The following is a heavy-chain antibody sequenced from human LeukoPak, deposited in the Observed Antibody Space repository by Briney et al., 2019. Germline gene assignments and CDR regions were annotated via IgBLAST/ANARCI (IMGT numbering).Heavy chain of an antibody. CDR3: AKELLRTGYCSSTSCP. D-gene: IGHD2-2*01. CDR1: GFTFSSYA. Sequence: GALRLSCAASGFTFSSYAMHWVRQAPGKGLEWVAVISYDGSNKYYADSVKGRFTISRDNSKNTLYLQMNSLRAEDTAVYYCAKELLRTGYCSSTSCPWGQGTLVTVSS. V-gene: IGHV3-30*04. CDR2: ISYDGSNK. J-gene: IGHJ5*02.